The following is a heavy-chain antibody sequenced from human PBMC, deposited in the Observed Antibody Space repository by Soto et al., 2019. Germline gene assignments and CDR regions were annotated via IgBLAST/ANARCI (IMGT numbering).Heavy chain of an antibody. D-gene: IGHD6-19*01. V-gene: IGHV1-18*01. J-gene: IGHJ2*01. CDR3: ARVLFGSSGWYRDWYFDL. CDR1: GYTFTSYG. CDR2: ISAYNGNT. Sequence: ASVKVSCKATGYTFTSYGISWVRQAPGQGLEWMGWISAYNGNTNYAQKLQGRVTMTTDTSTSTAYMELRSLRSDDTAVYYCARVLFGSSGWYRDWYFDLWGRGTLVTVSS.